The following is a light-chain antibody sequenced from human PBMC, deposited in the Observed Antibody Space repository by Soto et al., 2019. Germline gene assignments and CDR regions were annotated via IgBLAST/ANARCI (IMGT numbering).Light chain of an antibody. Sequence: QSALTQPPSASGSPGQSVTISCTGTSRDVGGYDCVSWYQQHPGKAPKLMMYEVSKRPSGVPDRFSGSKSGNTASLTVSGLQPEDEADYYCSSYAGINILYILGTGTKLTVL. J-gene: IGLJ1*01. CDR1: SRDVGGYDC. CDR3: SSYAGINILYI. CDR2: EVS. V-gene: IGLV2-8*01.